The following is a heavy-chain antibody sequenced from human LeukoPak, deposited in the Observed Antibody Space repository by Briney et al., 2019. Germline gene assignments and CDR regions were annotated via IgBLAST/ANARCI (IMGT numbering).Heavy chain of an antibody. D-gene: IGHD3-9*01. V-gene: IGHV1-18*01. CDR3: ARGYDILTGWAYYYGMDV. CDR2: ISAYNGNT. J-gene: IGHJ6*02. CDR1: GYTFTSYG. Sequence: ASVKVSCKASGYTFTSYGISWVRQAPGQGLEWMGWISAYNGNTNYAQKLQGRVTMTTDTSTSTAYMELRSLRSDDTAVHYCARGYDILTGWAYYYGMDVWGQGTTVTVSS.